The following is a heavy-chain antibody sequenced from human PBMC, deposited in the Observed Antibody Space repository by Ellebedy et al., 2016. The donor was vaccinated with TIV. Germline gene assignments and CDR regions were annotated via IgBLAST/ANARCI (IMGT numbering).Heavy chain of an antibody. CDR1: GFTFTGYW. CDR3: ARDLGLRAAY. CDR2: IYGDGSSI. D-gene: IGHD4-17*01. V-gene: IGHV3-74*01. Sequence: PGGSLRLSCAASGFTFTGYWMHWVRQVPGKGLVWVSRIYGDGSSISYADSVKGQFTISRDNAKNTLYLQMNSLRAEDTAVYYCARDLGLRAAYWGQGTLVTVSS. J-gene: IGHJ4*02.